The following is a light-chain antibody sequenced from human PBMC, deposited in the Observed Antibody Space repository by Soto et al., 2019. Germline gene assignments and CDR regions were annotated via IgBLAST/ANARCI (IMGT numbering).Light chain of an antibody. Sequence: QSALTQPPSVSGSPGQSVSISCTGTSSDVGTYISLSWYQQPPGTAPKLIIYAVNNRPSGVPDRFSGSKSGNTASLTISGLQAEDEADYYSSLYVSRSTSFVFGTGTKVTVL. CDR3: SLYVSRSTSFV. V-gene: IGLV2-18*01. J-gene: IGLJ1*01. CDR2: AVN. CDR1: SSDVGTYIS.